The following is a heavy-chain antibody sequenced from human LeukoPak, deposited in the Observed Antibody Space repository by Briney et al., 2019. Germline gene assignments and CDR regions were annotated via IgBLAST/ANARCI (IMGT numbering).Heavy chain of an antibody. CDR3: AREYSSSWYESAFDI. CDR2: INPSGGST. J-gene: IGHJ3*02. Sequence: ASVKVSCKASGYTFTSYYIHWVRQAPGQGLEWMGIINPSGGSTSYAQKFQGRVTMTRDTSTSTVYMVLSSLRSEDTAVYYCAREYSSSWYESAFDIWGQGTMVTVSS. CDR1: GYTFTSYY. V-gene: IGHV1-46*01. D-gene: IGHD6-13*01.